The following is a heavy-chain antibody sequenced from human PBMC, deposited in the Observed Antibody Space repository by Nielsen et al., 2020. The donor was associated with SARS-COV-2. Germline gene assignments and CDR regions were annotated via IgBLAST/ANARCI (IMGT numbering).Heavy chain of an antibody. J-gene: IGHJ4*02. V-gene: IGHV3-9*01. Sequence: GGSLRLSCAASGFTFDAYAMHWVRQAPGKGLEWVSGISWNSGSIGYADSVKGRFTISRDNAKNSLYLQMNSLRAEDTALYYCAKGDSGSYYNYFDYWGQGTLVTVSS. CDR1: GFTFDAYA. D-gene: IGHD3-10*01. CDR3: AKGDSGSYYNYFDY. CDR2: ISWNSGSI.